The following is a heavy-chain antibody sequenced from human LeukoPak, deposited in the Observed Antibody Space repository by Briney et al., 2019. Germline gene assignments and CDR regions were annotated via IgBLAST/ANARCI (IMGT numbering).Heavy chain of an antibody. V-gene: IGHV3-11*01. CDR1: GFTFSDSY. CDR3: ARGKEARGRFFDY. CDR2: ISNSGSSI. Sequence: GGSLRLSCAASGFTFSDSYMTWIRQAPGKGLEWVSYISNSGSSIYYADSVKGRFTTSRDNSKNTLYLQMNSLRAEDTAVYYCARGKEARGRFFDYWGQGTLVTVSS. J-gene: IGHJ4*02.